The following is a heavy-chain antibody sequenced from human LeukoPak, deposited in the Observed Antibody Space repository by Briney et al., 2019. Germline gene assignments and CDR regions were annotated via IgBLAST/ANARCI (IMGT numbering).Heavy chain of an antibody. V-gene: IGHV4-4*07. Sequence: TSETLSLTCTVSGGSISSYYWSWIRQPAGTALEWIGRIYTSGTITYNPSLKSRVTMSVDTSKNQFSLKLSSVTAADTAVYFCAKESRHYYGSANYYNWFDPWGQGTLVTVSS. CDR2: IYTSGTI. CDR1: GGSISSYY. CDR3: AKESRHYYGSANYYNWFDP. D-gene: IGHD3-10*01. J-gene: IGHJ5*02.